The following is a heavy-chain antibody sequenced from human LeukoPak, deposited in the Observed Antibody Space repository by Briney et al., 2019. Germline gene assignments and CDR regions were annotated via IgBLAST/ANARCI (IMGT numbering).Heavy chain of an antibody. CDR1: GGSISSSSYY. Sequence: SETLSLTCTGSGGSISSSSYYWGWIRQPPWKGLEWIGSIYYSGSTYYNPSLKSRVTISVDTSKNQFSLKLSSVTAADTAVYYCARVESSSHNNYYMDVWGKGTTVTVSS. V-gene: IGHV4-39*01. CDR3: ARVESSSHNNYYMDV. D-gene: IGHD6-13*01. CDR2: IYYSGST. J-gene: IGHJ6*03.